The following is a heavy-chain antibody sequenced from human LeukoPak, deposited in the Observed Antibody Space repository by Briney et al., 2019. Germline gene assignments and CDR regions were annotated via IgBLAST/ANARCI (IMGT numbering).Heavy chain of an antibody. Sequence: GGSLRLSCAASGFTFSSYDMHWVRQATGKGLEWVSAIGTAGDTYYPGSVKGRFTISRENAKNSLYLQMNSLRAGDTAVYYCARVPSNPSVKVLSTAVAGRVWGGLDYWXXXTLVTVSS. V-gene: IGHV3-13*01. D-gene: IGHD6-19*01. CDR2: IGTAGDT. CDR1: GFTFSSYD. CDR3: ARVPSNPSVKVLSTAVAGRVWGGLDY. J-gene: IGHJ4*01.